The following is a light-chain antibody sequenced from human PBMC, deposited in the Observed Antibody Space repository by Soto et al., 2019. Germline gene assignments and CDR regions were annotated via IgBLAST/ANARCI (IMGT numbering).Light chain of an antibody. J-gene: IGKJ1*01. V-gene: IGKV3-11*01. CDR2: DAS. CDR3: QQRRYWPVT. Sequence: EIVLTQSPAILHMSPGERATLSCRASQSVSSYFAWYQQKPGQAPRLLIYDASDRATGVPARFSGSGSGPDFTLAISSLEPEDFAVYYCQQRRYWPVTFGQGTKVQIK. CDR1: QSVSSY.